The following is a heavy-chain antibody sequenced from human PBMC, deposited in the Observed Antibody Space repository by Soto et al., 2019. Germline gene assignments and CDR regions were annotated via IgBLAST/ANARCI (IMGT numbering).Heavy chain of an antibody. D-gene: IGHD5-18*01. CDR1: GFTFSSYA. Sequence: GGSLRLSCAASGFTFSSYAMSWVRQAPGKGLEWVSAISGSGGSTYYADSVKGRFTISRDNSKNTLYLQMNSLRAEDTAVYYCAKDQNIQLWPRYYYYGMDGCGQGTTVTVSS. CDR2: ISGSGGST. CDR3: AKDQNIQLWPRYYYYGMDG. J-gene: IGHJ6*02. V-gene: IGHV3-23*01.